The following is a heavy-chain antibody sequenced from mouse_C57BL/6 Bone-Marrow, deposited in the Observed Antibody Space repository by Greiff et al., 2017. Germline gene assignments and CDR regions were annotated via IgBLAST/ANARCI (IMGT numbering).Heavy chain of an antibody. Sequence: EVQLQQSGPELVKPGASVKMSCKASGYTFTDYNMHWVKQSHGKSLEWIGYINPNNGGTSYNQKFKGKATLTVYKSSSTAYMELRSLTSEDAAVDYCSRKIYYGYDGPIAYWGQGTLVTVSA. CDR3: SRKIYYGYDGPIAY. D-gene: IGHD2-2*01. CDR1: GYTFTDYN. V-gene: IGHV1-22*01. J-gene: IGHJ3*01. CDR2: INPNNGGT.